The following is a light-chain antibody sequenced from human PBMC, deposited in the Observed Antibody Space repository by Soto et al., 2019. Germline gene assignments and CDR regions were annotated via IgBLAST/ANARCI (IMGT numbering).Light chain of an antibody. CDR1: SSDVGGYNF. J-gene: IGLJ2*01. CDR2: EVA. Sequence: QSALTQTASVSGSPGQSITMSCTGTSSDVGGYNFVSWYQQHPGKAPKLIVHEVANRLSGVSGRFSGSESDTTASLIISGLQPEDEADYYCSSYAGSSARVVFGGGTKLTVL. V-gene: IGLV2-14*03. CDR3: SSYAGSSARVV.